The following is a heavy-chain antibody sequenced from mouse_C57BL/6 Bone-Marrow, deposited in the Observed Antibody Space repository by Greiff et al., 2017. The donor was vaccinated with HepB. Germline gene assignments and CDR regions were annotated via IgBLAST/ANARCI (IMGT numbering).Heavy chain of an antibody. V-gene: IGHV2-2*01. J-gene: IGHJ1*03. D-gene: IGHD1-1*01. CDR1: GFSLTSYG. CDR3: ARNPLLLRWYFDV. Sequence: VKVEESGPGLVQPSQSLSITCTVSGFSLTSYGVHWVRQSPGKGLEWLRVIWSGGSTDYNAAFISRLSISKDNSKSQVYFKMNSLQADDTAIYYCARNPLLLRWYFDVWGTGTTVTVSS. CDR2: IWSGGST.